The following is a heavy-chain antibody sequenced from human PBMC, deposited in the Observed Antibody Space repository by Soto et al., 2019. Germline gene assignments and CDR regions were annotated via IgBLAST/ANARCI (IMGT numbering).Heavy chain of an antibody. J-gene: IGHJ5*02. CDR2: IWYDGSNK. CDR3: ARDGGYYDSSGPSQGLDP. Sequence: QVQLVESGGGVVQPGRSLRLSCAASGFTFSSYGMHWVRQAPGKGLEWVAVIWYDGSNKYYADSVKGRFTISRDNSKNTLYLQMNSLRAEDTAVYYCARDGGYYDSSGPSQGLDPWGKGTLVTVSS. D-gene: IGHD3-22*01. V-gene: IGHV3-33*01. CDR1: GFTFSSYG.